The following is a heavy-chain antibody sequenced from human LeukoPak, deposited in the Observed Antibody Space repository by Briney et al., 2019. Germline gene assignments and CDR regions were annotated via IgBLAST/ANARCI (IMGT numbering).Heavy chain of an antibody. CDR3: ARTFWDKSNGYDYYFDY. V-gene: IGHV3-30*04. Sequence: GGSLRLSCTASGFTFSNYAMHWVRQAPGKGLEWMTVISFDGNNKYYEDSVKGRFTISRDNSKNTLYLQMNSLRAEDTAVYYCARTFWDKSNGYDYYFDYWGQGSLVTVSS. CDR1: GFTFSNYA. J-gene: IGHJ4*02. D-gene: IGHD5-12*01. CDR2: ISFDGNNK.